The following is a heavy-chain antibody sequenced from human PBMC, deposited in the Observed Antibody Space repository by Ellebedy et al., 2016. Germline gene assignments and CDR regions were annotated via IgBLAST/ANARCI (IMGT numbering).Heavy chain of an antibody. V-gene: IGHV3-66*01. CDR1: GITVRNNY. CDR3: ARDPSSIASGTWS. Sequence: GGSLRLSCTASGITVRNNYMRWVRQAPGKGLEWVSLIYSDGNTYYADSVKGRFTIPRDSSKNTLYLQMNSLRAEDTAVYYCARDPSSIASGTWSWGQGTLVTVSS. D-gene: IGHD6-13*01. J-gene: IGHJ5*02. CDR2: IYSDGNT.